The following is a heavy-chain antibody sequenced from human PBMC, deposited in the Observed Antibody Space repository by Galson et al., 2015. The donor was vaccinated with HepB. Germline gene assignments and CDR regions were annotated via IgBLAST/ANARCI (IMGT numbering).Heavy chain of an antibody. V-gene: IGHV3-30-3*01. D-gene: IGHD2-15*01. CDR2: MSYDGSNK. CDR1: GFTFSSYA. Sequence: SLRLSCAASGFTFSSYAMHWVRQAPGKGLEWVAVMSYDGSNKYYADSVKGRFTISRDNFKNTLYLQMNSLRAEDTAVYYCARDKYCSGGSCYYYYGMDVWGQGTTVTVSS. J-gene: IGHJ6*02. CDR3: ARDKYCSGGSCYYYYGMDV.